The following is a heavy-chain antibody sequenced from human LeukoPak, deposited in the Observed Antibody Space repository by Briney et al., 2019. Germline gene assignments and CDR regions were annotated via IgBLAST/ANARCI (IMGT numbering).Heavy chain of an antibody. V-gene: IGHV3-9*01. CDR3: AKDASGYSGSYYFDY. CDR1: GFTFSRYW. J-gene: IGHJ4*02. CDR2: ISWNSGSR. Sequence: GGSLRLSCVGSGFTFSRYWLNWVRQAPGKGLEWVSGISWNSGSRAYADSVKGRFTISRDNAENSLYLQMNSLRPEDTALYYCAKDASGYSGSYYFDYWGQGTLVTVSS. D-gene: IGHD1-26*01.